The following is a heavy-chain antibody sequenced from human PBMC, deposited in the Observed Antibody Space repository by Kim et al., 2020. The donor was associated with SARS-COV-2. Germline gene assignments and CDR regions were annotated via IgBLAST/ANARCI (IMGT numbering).Heavy chain of an antibody. CDR2: IIPIFGTA. D-gene: IGHD1-26*01. CDR3: ARLGVVGATWVGAGYYGMDV. Sequence: SVKVSCKASGGTFSSYAISWVRQAPGQGLEWMGGIIPIFGTANYAQKFQGRVTITADESTSTAYMELSSLRSEDTAVYYCARLGVVGATWVGAGYYGMDVWGQGTTVTVSS. J-gene: IGHJ6*02. CDR1: GGTFSSYA. V-gene: IGHV1-69*13.